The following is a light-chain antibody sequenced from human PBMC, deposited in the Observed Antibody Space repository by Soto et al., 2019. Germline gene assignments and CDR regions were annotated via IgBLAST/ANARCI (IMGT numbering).Light chain of an antibody. V-gene: IGLV4-69*01. CDR1: SGHSNYA. CDR3: QTWGSGIVV. J-gene: IGLJ2*01. Sequence: QPVLTQSPSASASLGASVKLTCTLSSGHSNYAIAWHQQQSEKGPRYLMKLNSDGSHSKGDGIPDRFSGSSSGAERYLTISSLQYDDEADYSCQTWGSGIVVFGGGTKLTVL. CDR2: LNSDGSH.